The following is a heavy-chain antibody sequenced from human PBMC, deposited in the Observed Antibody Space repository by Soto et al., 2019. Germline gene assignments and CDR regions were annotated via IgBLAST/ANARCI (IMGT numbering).Heavy chain of an antibody. CDR1: VGSVTSGSYY. CDR3: ARYDSSGFSD. Sequence: QVQLQESGPGLVKPSETLSLTCTVSVGSVTSGSYYWSWVRQPPGKGLEWIGQIYYSGSTIYNPSLKSRVTISVDTSKNQFSLKLSSMTAADTAVYDCARYDSSGFSDWGQGTLVTVSS. J-gene: IGHJ4*02. D-gene: IGHD3-22*01. CDR2: IYYSGST. V-gene: IGHV4-61*01.